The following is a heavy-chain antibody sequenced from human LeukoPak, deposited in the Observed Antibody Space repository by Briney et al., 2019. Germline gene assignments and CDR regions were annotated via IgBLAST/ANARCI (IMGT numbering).Heavy chain of an antibody. CDR1: GASISSGSYY. CDR2: VYTSGGT. V-gene: IGHV4-61*02. Sequence: PSETLSLTCTVSGASISSGSYYWSWIRQPAGKGLEWIGRVYTSGGTNYNPSLKSRVTISVDTSKNQFSLKLSSVTAADTAVYYCARDVEDILTVHRPYYYYMDVWGKGTTVTVSS. CDR3: ARDVEDILTVHRPYYYYMDV. J-gene: IGHJ6*03. D-gene: IGHD3-9*01.